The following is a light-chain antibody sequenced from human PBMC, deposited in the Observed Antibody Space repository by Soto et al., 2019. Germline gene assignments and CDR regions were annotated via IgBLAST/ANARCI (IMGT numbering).Light chain of an antibody. CDR1: SSDVGGYNY. CDR3: TSYAGGNHV. CDR2: EVN. V-gene: IGLV2-8*01. J-gene: IGLJ1*01. Sequence: QSALTQPPSASGSPGQSVTISCTGTSSDVGGYNYVSWYQQHPGKVPKLMVYEVNKRPSGVPDRFSGSKSGNTASLTVSGLQAEDEGDYYCTSYAGGNHVFGTGPKVTVL.